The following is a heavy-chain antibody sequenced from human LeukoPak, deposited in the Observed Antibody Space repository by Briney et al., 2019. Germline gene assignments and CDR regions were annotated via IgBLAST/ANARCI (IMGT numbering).Heavy chain of an antibody. CDR1: GFTFSTYE. D-gene: IGHD5-24*01. V-gene: IGHV3-48*03. CDR2: ISASGSTT. J-gene: IGHJ4*02. CDR3: GRAVGYTYDY. Sequence: GGSLRLSCAASGFTFSTYEMNWVRQAPGKGLEWVSYISASGSTTSYADSVKGRFTISRDNSKNSLYLQMNSLRVEDTAVYFCGRAVGYTYDYWGQGTLVTVSS.